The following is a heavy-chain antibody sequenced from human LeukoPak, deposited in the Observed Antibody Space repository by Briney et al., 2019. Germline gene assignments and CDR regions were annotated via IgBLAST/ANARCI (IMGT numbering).Heavy chain of an antibody. Sequence: ASVKVSCKASGYTFTSYDINWVRQATGQGLEWMGWMNPNSGNTGYAQKFQGRVTMTRNTSISTAYMELSSLRSEDTAVYYCARDGTPLGYYCGMDVWGQGTTVTVSS. J-gene: IGHJ6*02. D-gene: IGHD1-14*01. CDR3: ARDGTPLGYYCGMDV. V-gene: IGHV1-8*01. CDR2: MNPNSGNT. CDR1: GYTFTSYD.